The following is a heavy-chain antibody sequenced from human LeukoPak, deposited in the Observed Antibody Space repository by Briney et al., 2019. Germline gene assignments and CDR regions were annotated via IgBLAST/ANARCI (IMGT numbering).Heavy chain of an antibody. Sequence: GGSLRLSCAASGFTFDDYTMHWVRQAPGKGLEWVSFIYSGGSTYYADSVKGRFTISRDNSKNTLYLQMNSLRAEDTAVYYCARVLSGRGSLYDYYYYMDVWGKGATVTISS. D-gene: IGHD3-10*01. CDR1: GFTFDDYT. CDR2: IYSGGST. CDR3: ARVLSGRGSLYDYYYYMDV. J-gene: IGHJ6*03. V-gene: IGHV3-53*01.